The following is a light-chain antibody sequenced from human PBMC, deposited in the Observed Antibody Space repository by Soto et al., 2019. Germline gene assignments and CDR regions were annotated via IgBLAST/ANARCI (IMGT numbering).Light chain of an antibody. J-gene: IGKJ1*01. CDR1: QAISSN. CDR2: GAS. CDR3: QQYNNWPMWT. V-gene: IGKV3-15*01. Sequence: VEIKPSPDTLSVSREARAPLSCIANQAISSNLAWYQQKPGQAPRLLIYGASTRATGIPDRFSGSGSGTEFTLTINSLQSEDFAVYYCQQYNNWPMWTFGQGTKVDI.